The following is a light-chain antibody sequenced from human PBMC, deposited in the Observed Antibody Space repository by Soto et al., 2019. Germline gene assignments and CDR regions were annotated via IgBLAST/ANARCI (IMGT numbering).Light chain of an antibody. CDR1: SSDIGAYDY. CDR3: FSFKTTSTHV. V-gene: IGLV2-14*01. J-gene: IGLJ1*01. Sequence: QSALTQPASLSGSPGQSITISCTGTSSDIGAYDYVSWFQQHPGKAPKLMISEVNNRPSGVSNRFSGSKSGNTAYLTISGLQVEEEDEYFCFSFKTTSTHVFGTGTRSP. CDR2: EVN.